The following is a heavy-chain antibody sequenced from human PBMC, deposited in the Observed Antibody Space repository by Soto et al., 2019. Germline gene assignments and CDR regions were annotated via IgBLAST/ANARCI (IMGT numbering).Heavy chain of an antibody. CDR2: IDHSGNT. J-gene: IGHJ5*02. Sequence: QVQLQESGPGLVKPSGTLSLTCAVSGGSIISSNWWTWVRQPPGKGLEWIGKIDHSGNTNYNPSRKSRVTISVDKSKNRFSLKLSSVTAADTAVYYCARGPTITGTISWFDPWGQGILVTVSS. CDR3: ARGPTITGTISWFDP. V-gene: IGHV4-4*02. D-gene: IGHD1-7*01. CDR1: GGSIISSNW.